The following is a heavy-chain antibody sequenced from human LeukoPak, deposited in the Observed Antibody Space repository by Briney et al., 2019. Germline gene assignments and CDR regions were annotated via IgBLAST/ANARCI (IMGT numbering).Heavy chain of an antibody. CDR3: ARCSTCARSSGYYDAFDI. CDR1: GYSFTNYW. Sequence: GESLKISCKASGYSFTNYWIGWVRQMPGKGLEWMGIIYPGASDIRYSPSFQGQVTISADGSISTAYLQWSSLKASDTAMYYCARCSTCARSSGYYDAFDIWGQGTMVTVSS. J-gene: IGHJ3*02. D-gene: IGHD3-22*01. V-gene: IGHV5-51*01. CDR2: IYPGASDI.